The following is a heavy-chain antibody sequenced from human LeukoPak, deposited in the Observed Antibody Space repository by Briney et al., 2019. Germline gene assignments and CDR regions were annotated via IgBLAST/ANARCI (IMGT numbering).Heavy chain of an antibody. D-gene: IGHD1-1*01. CDR1: GGSISSFY. CDR2: IYTSGST. V-gene: IGHV4-4*07. CDR3: ARGNNWNDVFDH. Sequence: PSETLSLTCTVSGGSISSFYWSWIRQPAGKGLEWIGHIYTSGSTNYNPSLKSRLTMSVDTSKNQFSLKLSSVTAADTAVYYCARGNNWNDVFDHWGQGTLVTVSS. J-gene: IGHJ4*02.